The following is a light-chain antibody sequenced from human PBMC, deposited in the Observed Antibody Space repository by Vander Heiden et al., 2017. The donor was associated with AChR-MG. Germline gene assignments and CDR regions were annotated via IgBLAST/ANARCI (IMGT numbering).Light chain of an antibody. Sequence: QSALTQPASVSGSPGQSITISCTGTSSDVGDYNDEYWYQQQQGKAPKLMMYEVSDRPSGFSNRLSGSKSGNAASLTISGLQAEDEADYYCSSYTSSSTPDVFGTGTKVTVL. CDR2: EVS. CDR1: SSDVGDYND. J-gene: IGLJ1*01. V-gene: IGLV2-14*01. CDR3: SSYTSSSTPDV.